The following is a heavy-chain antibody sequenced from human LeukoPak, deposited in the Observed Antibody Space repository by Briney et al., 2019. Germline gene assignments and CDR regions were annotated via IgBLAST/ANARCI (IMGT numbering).Heavy chain of an antibody. CDR3: AKVFVSPYFIVRATLYDAFDI. Sequence: GGSLRLSCAASGFTFSSYAMSWVRQAPGKGLEWVSAISGSGGSTYYADSVKGRFTISRDNSKNTLYLQMDSLRVEDTAVYYCAKVFVSPYFIVRATLYDAFDIWGQGTMVTVSS. CDR1: GFTFSSYA. J-gene: IGHJ3*02. CDR2: ISGSGGST. V-gene: IGHV3-23*01. D-gene: IGHD3-16*02.